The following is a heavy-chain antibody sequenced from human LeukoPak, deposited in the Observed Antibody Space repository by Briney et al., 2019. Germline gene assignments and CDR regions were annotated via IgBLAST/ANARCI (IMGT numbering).Heavy chain of an antibody. D-gene: IGHD3-16*02. CDR2: INPNSGAT. Sequence: ASVKVSCKASGYTFTGYYMHWVRQAPGQGLEWMGWINPNSGATNYAQKFQGRVTMTRDTSISTAYMELSRLRSDDTAVYYCARAEYDYVWGSYRRYYFDYWGQGTPVTVSS. CDR3: ARAEYDYVWGSYRRYYFDY. V-gene: IGHV1-2*02. CDR1: GYTFTGYY. J-gene: IGHJ4*02.